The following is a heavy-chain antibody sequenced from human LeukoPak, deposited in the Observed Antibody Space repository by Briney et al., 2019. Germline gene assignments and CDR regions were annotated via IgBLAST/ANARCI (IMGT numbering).Heavy chain of an antibody. CDR1: GGSISSSGSY. Sequence: SETLSLTCTVSGGSISSSGSYWGWIRQPPGKGLEWIGSVYYSGNTYNPSLKSRVTISVDTSKNQFSLNLTSVNAADTAVYYCARDKDMVRGIWNYYFGMDVWGQGTTVTVSS. V-gene: IGHV4-39*07. J-gene: IGHJ6*02. CDR2: VYYSGNT. CDR3: ARDKDMVRGIWNYYFGMDV. D-gene: IGHD3-10*01.